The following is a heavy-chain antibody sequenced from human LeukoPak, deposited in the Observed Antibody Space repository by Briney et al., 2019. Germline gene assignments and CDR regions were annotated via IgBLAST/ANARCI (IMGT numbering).Heavy chain of an antibody. J-gene: IGHJ5*02. CDR3: ARDKGQYGSGTPGSTWFDP. D-gene: IGHD3-10*01. Sequence: SETLSLTCSVSGGSIRSSSYYWGWIRQPPGKGLEWIGSIYYSGSTYYNPSLKSRVIVSLDMSKDQFSLKLSSVTAADTAVYYCARDKGQYGSGTPGSTWFDPWGQGTLVTVSS. CDR1: GGSIRSSSYY. V-gene: IGHV4-39*07. CDR2: IYYSGST.